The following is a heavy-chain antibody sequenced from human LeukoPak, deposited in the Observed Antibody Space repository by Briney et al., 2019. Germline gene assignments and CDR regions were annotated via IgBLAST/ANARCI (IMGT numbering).Heavy chain of an antibody. D-gene: IGHD5-24*01. CDR2: IGGSGGST. V-gene: IGHV3-23*01. CDR3: AKWDGSHRGYCDY. CDR1: GFTFSSYA. J-gene: IGHJ4*02. Sequence: PGGSLRLSCAASGFTFSSYAMSWVRQAPGKGLEWVSAIGGSGGSTYYADSVKGRFTISRDNSKNTLYLQMNSLRAEDTAVYYCAKWDGSHRGYCDYWGQGTLVTVSS.